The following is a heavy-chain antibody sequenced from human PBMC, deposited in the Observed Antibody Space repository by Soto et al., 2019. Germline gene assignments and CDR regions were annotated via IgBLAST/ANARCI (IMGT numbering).Heavy chain of an antibody. CDR3: ARDRGLYYHNSGYDYQAELDY. Sequence: SETLSLTFAVSGGSISSSNWWSWVRPPPGKGLEGRGEIYHSGSTNYNPSLKSRVTISVDKSKNQFSPKLSSVTAADTAVYYCARDRGLYYHNSGYDYQAELDYWGQGTLVTASS. J-gene: IGHJ4*02. CDR2: IYHSGST. V-gene: IGHV4-4*02. D-gene: IGHD3-22*01. CDR1: GGSISSSNW.